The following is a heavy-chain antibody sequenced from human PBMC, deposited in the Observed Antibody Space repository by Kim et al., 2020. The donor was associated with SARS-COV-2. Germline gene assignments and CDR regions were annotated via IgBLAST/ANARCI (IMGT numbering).Heavy chain of an antibody. D-gene: IGHD3-16*01. Sequence: GGSLRLSCSVSGFTFSSYAMHWVRQAPGKGLEYVSGISSNGGSTYYADSVKGRFTISRDNSKNTVYLQMSSLRAEDTAVYYCVKPMIGDVWGTSDYYYGMDVWGQGTTVTVSS. CDR3: VKPMIGDVWGTSDYYYGMDV. CDR1: GFTFSSYA. CDR2: ISSNGGST. V-gene: IGHV3-64D*09. J-gene: IGHJ6*02.